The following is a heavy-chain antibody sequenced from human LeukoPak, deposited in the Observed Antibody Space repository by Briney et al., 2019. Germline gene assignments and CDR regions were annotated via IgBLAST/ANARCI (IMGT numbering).Heavy chain of an antibody. CDR2: INHSGST. V-gene: IGHV4-39*07. D-gene: IGHD4-17*01. J-gene: IGHJ5*02. CDR3: ARGLPPTVTTVEWELRKKRYNWFDP. Sequence: SETLSLTCTVSGGSISSGGYYWSWIRQPPGKGLEWIGEINHSGSTNYNPSLKSRVTISVDTSKNQFSLKLSSVTAADTAVYYCARGLPPTVTTVEWELRKKRYNWFDPWGQGTLVTVSS. CDR1: GGSISSGGYY.